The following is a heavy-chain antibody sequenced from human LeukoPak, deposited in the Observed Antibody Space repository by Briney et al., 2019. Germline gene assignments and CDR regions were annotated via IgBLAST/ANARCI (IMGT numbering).Heavy chain of an antibody. CDR1: GFTFSSYG. Sequence: PGGSLRLSCAASGFTFSSYGMHWVRQAPGKGLEWVAVISYDGSNKYYADSVKGRFTISRDNSKNTLYLQMNSLRAEDTALYYCAKGGGSDYWGQGTLVTVSS. J-gene: IGHJ4*02. V-gene: IGHV3-30*18. CDR2: ISYDGSNK. CDR3: AKGGGSDY. D-gene: IGHD1-26*01.